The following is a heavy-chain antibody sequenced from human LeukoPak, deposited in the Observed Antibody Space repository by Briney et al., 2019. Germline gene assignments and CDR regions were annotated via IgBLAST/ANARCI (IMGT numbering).Heavy chain of an antibody. J-gene: IGHJ5*02. Sequence: GGSLRVSCAASGFTFTSYGMSWVRQAPGKGLEWVSTISGSGGSTYYADSVKGRFTISRDNSRNTLYLQVNSLRAEDTAVYYCAKGGYSSGWRNWFDPWGQGTLVTVSS. CDR2: ISGSGGST. V-gene: IGHV3-23*01. CDR1: GFTFTSYG. D-gene: IGHD6-19*01. CDR3: AKGGYSSGWRNWFDP.